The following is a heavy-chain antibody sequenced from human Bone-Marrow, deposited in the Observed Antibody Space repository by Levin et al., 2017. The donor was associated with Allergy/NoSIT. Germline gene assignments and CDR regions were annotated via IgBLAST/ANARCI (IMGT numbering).Heavy chain of an antibody. D-gene: IGHD2-21*01. CDR1: GFSFTKVW. Sequence: GGSLRLSCAASGFSFTKVWMTWVRQAPGKGLEWVGRIKSETDGGTLDYAAPVKGRFTISRDESRSTLYLQMNSLKTEDTAVYYCTTEGWVRSIRDDYWGQGTLVTVSS. V-gene: IGHV3-15*01. J-gene: IGHJ4*02. CDR2: IKSETDGGTL. CDR3: TTEGWVRSIRDDY.